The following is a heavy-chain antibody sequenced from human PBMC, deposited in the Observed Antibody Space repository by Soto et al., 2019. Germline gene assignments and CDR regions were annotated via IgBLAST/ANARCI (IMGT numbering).Heavy chain of an antibody. V-gene: IGHV3-23*01. J-gene: IGHJ5*02. D-gene: IGHD4-4*01. Sequence: QILESGGSLVQPGGSLRLSCVAAGFTFSSAAMNWVRQAPGKGLEWVSIISDTGTRTHYADSVQGRFTISRDNSKNALYLNMNSLRAEDTAVYYCAKSLDIHYKNWFDPWGQGTLVTVSS. CDR2: ISDTGTRT. CDR3: AKSLDIHYKNWFDP. CDR1: GFTFSSAA.